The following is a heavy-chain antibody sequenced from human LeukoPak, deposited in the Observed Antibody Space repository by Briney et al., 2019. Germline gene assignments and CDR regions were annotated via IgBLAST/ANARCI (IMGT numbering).Heavy chain of an antibody. V-gene: IGHV4-61*02. D-gene: IGHD3-22*01. CDR1: GGSISSGSYY. Sequence: SETLSLTCTVSGGSISSGSYYWSWIRQPAGKGLEWIGRIYTSGSTNYNPSLKSRVTISVDTSKNQFSLKLSSVTAADTAVYYCTQNYYDSSGYYFDYWGQGTLVTVSS. CDR3: TQNYYDSSGYYFDY. CDR2: IYTSGST. J-gene: IGHJ4*02.